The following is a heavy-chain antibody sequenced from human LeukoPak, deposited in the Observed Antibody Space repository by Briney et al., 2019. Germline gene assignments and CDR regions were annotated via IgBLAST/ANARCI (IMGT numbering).Heavy chain of an antibody. V-gene: IGHV4-34*01. CDR1: GGSFSGYY. D-gene: IGHD3-3*01. Sequence: NSSETLSLTCAVYGGSFSGYYWSWIRQPPGKGLEWIGEINHSGSTNYNPSLKSRVTISVDTSKNQFSLKVRPVTAADTAVYYCARDRPLLTGWSWLDHWGQGTLVTVSS. CDR3: ARDRPLLTGWSWLDH. J-gene: IGHJ5*02. CDR2: INHSGST.